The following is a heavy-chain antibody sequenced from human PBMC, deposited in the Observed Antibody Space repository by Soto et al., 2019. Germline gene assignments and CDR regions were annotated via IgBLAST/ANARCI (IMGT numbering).Heavy chain of an antibody. J-gene: IGHJ4*02. Sequence: EVQLVESGGGLVQPGGSLRLSCAASGFIFSGSWMHWVRQAPGKGLVWVSRINVDGSGTSYADFVKGRFTISRDDAKNTLFLQMNGLRAEDTAVYYCARGIFGSGTANDYWGQGTLVTVSS. V-gene: IGHV3-74*01. CDR3: ARGIFGSGTANDY. CDR2: INVDGSGT. D-gene: IGHD3-10*01. CDR1: GFIFSGSW.